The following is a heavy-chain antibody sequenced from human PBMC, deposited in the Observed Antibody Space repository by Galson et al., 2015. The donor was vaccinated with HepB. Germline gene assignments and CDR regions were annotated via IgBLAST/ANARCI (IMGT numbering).Heavy chain of an antibody. D-gene: IGHD3-3*01. V-gene: IGHV3-48*02. CDR1: GFTFSSYS. CDR2: ISSSSSTI. Sequence: SLRLSCAASGFTFSSYSMNWVRQAPGKGLEWVSYISSSSSTIYYADSVKGRFTISRDNAKSSLYLQMNSLRDEDTAVYYCARDYDFWSGYYMGADYYYYYGMDVWGQGTTVTVSS. CDR3: ARDYDFWSGYYMGADYYYYYGMDV. J-gene: IGHJ6*02.